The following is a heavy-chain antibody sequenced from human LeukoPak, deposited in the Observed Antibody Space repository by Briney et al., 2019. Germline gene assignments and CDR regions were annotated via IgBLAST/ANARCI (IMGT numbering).Heavy chain of an antibody. J-gene: IGHJ4*02. D-gene: IGHD3-10*01. V-gene: IGHV1-8*01. Sequence: ASVKVSCKASGYTFTSYDINWVRQATGQGLEWMGWMSPNSGNTGYAQKFQGRVTMTRNTSISTAYMELSSLRSEDTAVYYCARGRQYYYGSGSYLHDYWGQGTLVTVSS. CDR3: ARGRQYYYGSGSYLHDY. CDR2: MSPNSGNT. CDR1: GYTFTSYD.